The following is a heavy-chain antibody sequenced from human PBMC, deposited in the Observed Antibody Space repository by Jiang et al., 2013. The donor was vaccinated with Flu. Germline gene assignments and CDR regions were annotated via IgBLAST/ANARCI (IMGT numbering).Heavy chain of an antibody. D-gene: IGHD1-1*01. Sequence: GLVKPLGNLSLTCTVSGGSFSGYYWNWVRQPPGKGLEWIGEVNQSGTTNYNPALKRRVMMSVDTSQNQFSLRLNSVTAADTAIYFCARRSNQNWNDLDHWGQGTLITVSS. CDR1: GGSFSGYY. CDR2: VNQSGTT. CDR3: ARRSNQNWNDLDH. J-gene: IGHJ4*02. V-gene: IGHV4-34*10.